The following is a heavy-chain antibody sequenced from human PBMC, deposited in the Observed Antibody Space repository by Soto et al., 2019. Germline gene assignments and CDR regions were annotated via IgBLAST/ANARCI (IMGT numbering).Heavy chain of an antibody. CDR3: ARDAPPNGPYDSSGYYYDY. V-gene: IGHV1-46*01. Sequence: ASVKVSCKASGYTFTSYYMHWVRQAPGRGREWMGIINPSGCRTSYAQKFQGRVTMTRETSTRTVYMELSSLRFEDAAVYYCARDAPPNGPYDSSGYYYDYWGQGTLVTVS. CDR1: GYTFTSYY. CDR2: INPSGCRT. J-gene: IGHJ4*02. D-gene: IGHD3-22*01.